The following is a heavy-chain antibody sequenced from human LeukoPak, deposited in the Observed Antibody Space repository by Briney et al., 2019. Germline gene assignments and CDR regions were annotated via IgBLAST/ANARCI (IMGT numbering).Heavy chain of an antibody. CDR2: IFPMFGTA. Sequence: SVKVSCKASRGIFSSYAVSWVRQAPGQGLEWMGRIFPMFGTANYAQKLQGRVTITTDASTRTPYMERRSLRSEDKGVNYCARFADSSGYPIDYWGQGTLVTVSS. V-gene: IGHV1-69*05. CDR3: ARFADSSGYPIDY. D-gene: IGHD3-22*01. J-gene: IGHJ4*02. CDR1: RGIFSSYA.